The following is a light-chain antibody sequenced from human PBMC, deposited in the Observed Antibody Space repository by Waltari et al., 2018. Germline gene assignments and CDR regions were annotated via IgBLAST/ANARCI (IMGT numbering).Light chain of an antibody. CDR1: QSVSRA. CDR2: GAS. CDR3: QHYLRLPVT. V-gene: IGKV3-20*01. J-gene: IGKJ1*01. Sequence: EIVLTQSPGPLSLSLGARATLSCRASQSVSRALTWYQQKPGQAPRLLIYGASTRAPGIPDRFSGSGSGTDFSLTISRLEPDDFAVYYCQHYLRLPVTFGQGTTVEI.